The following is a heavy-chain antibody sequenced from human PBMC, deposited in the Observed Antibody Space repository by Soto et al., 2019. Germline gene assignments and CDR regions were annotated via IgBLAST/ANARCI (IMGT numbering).Heavy chain of an antibody. CDR1: VGTFSGYT. V-gene: IGHV1-69*13. CDR2: ITPIFGTA. D-gene: IGHD3-22*01. J-gene: IGHJ4*02. Sequence: SVKVSCKASVGTFSGYTISWVRQAPGQGLEWMGGITPIFGTANYAQKFQGRVTITADESTSTSYMELSRLRSEYTAVYYCARGWGYDSDTYYYAYWGQGTLVTVSS. CDR3: ARGWGYDSDTYYYAY.